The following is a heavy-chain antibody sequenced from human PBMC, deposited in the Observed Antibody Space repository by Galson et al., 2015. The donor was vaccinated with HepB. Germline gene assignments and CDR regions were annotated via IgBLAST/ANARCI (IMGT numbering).Heavy chain of an antibody. CDR3: ATVEILVVRGGLRTRSYFDY. Sequence: SLRLSCAASGITFTTYSMNWVRQAPGKGLEWDSSISSSSSYIYYADAAKGRFTISRDNARNSLYLQMNSLRAEDTAVYHCATVEILVVRGGLRTRSYFDYWGRGTLVTVSS. J-gene: IGHJ4*02. D-gene: IGHD3-10*02. CDR1: GITFTTYS. CDR2: ISSSSSYI. V-gene: IGHV3-21*01.